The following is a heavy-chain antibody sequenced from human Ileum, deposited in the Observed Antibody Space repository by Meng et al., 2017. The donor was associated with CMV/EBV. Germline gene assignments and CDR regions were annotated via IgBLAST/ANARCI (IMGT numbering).Heavy chain of an antibody. V-gene: IGHV5-51*01. Sequence: QVSCKASGYDFSSYWIAWVRQWPGKGLEWIGIIYPDDSDIKYSPSFQGQVAISADQSINTAYLYWNSLKASDTTMYYCAATHDHLPIEIDYWGQGAQVTVSS. CDR2: IYPDDSDI. CDR3: AATHDHLPIEIDY. CDR1: GYDFSSYW. J-gene: IGHJ4*02. D-gene: IGHD1-1*01.